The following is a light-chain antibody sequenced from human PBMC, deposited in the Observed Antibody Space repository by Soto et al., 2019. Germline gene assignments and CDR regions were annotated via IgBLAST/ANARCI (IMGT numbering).Light chain of an antibody. Sequence: EIVLTQSPGTLSLSPGERATLSCRASQSVRINYLAWYRQTPGQAPRLLIYGASNRATGIPDRFSGSGSGTDFTLIISRLEPEDFALYYCQQYGSSPWTFGQGTKVEIK. CDR1: QSVRINY. J-gene: IGKJ1*01. CDR3: QQYGSSPWT. CDR2: GAS. V-gene: IGKV3-20*01.